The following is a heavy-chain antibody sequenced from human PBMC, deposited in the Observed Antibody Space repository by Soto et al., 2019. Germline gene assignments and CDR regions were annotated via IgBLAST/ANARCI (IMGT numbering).Heavy chain of an antibody. CDR1: GFTFSSYA. CDR3: ARDGDKVGATYYYYYGMDV. J-gene: IGHJ6*02. V-gene: IGHV3-30-3*01. D-gene: IGHD1-26*01. Sequence: GGSLRLSCAASGFTFSSYAMHWVRQAPGKGLEWVAVISYDGSNKYYADSVKGRFTISRDNSKNTLYLQMNSLRAEDTAVYYCARDGDKVGATYYYYYGMDVWGQGTTVTVSS. CDR2: ISYDGSNK.